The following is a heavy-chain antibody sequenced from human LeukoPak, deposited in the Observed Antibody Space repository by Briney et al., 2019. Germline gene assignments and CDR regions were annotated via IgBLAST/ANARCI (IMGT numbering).Heavy chain of an antibody. Sequence: GGSLRLSCAASGFTFSSCAMSWVRQAPGKGLEWASGISGSGGSTYYADSVKGRFTISRDNSKNTLYLQMNSPRAEDTAVYYCAPYCSGGSCYTYYYYGMDVWGQGTTVTVSS. CDR2: ISGSGGST. J-gene: IGHJ6*02. CDR1: GFTFSSCA. CDR3: APYCSGGSCYTYYYYGMDV. V-gene: IGHV3-23*01. D-gene: IGHD2-15*01.